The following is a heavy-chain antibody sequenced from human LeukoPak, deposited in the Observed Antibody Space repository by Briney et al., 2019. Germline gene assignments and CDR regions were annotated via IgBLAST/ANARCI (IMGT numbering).Heavy chain of an antibody. CDR1: DGSMGTYY. J-gene: IGHJ4*02. CDR2: IYYSGST. CDR3: ARGRLGRQHASFFDS. D-gene: IGHD2-2*01. Sequence: PSETLSLTCSVSDGSMGTYYWGWIRQPPGKGLEWIGYIYYSGSTTYNASLKSRVTVSVDTSKNQFSLKLTSMTAADTAVYYCARGRLGRQHASFFDSWGQGTLVTVSS. V-gene: IGHV4-59*08.